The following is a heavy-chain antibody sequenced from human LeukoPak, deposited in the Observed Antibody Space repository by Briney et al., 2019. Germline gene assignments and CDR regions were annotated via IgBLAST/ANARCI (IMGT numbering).Heavy chain of an antibody. V-gene: IGHV4-39*01. D-gene: IGHD4-23*01. CDR2: IYDSGST. J-gene: IGHJ5*02. CDR3: ARKEDYGGPGWFDP. Sequence: SETLSLTCTLSGGSISSYYWSWIRQPPGKGLEWIGSIYDSGSTYYNPSLKSRVTISVDTSKNQFSLKLSSVTAADTAVYYCARKEDYGGPGWFDPWGQGTLVTVSS. CDR1: GGSISSYY.